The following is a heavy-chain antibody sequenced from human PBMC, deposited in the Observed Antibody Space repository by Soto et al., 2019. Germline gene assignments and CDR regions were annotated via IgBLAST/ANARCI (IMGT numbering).Heavy chain of an antibody. D-gene: IGHD2-2*01. Sequence: SQTLSLTCVISGDSVSSNSATWDWIRQSPSRGLEWLGRTYYRSKWYNDYAVSVKSRITINPDTSNNQLSLQLNSVTPEDTAVYYCERGPAGGSNWFAPWGQGALVTVSS. CDR2: TYYRSKWYN. J-gene: IGHJ5*02. CDR1: GDSVSSNSAT. V-gene: IGHV6-1*01. CDR3: ERGPAGGSNWFAP.